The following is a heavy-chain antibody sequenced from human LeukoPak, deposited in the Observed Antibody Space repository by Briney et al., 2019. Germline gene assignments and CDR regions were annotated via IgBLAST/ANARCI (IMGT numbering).Heavy chain of an antibody. CDR2: ISGYNGNT. CDR1: GYTFTRYG. D-gene: IGHD1-26*01. Sequence: ASVKVSCKASGYTFTRYGISWVRQAPGHGLEWMGWISGYNGNTNYAQRLQGRVTVTTDTSTSTAYMELRSLRSDDTAVYYCAREGGNFFNYWGQGTLVTVSS. J-gene: IGHJ4*02. V-gene: IGHV1-18*01. CDR3: AREGGNFFNY.